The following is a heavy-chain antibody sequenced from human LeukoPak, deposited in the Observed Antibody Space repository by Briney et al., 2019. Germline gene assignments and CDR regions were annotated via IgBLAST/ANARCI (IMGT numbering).Heavy chain of an antibody. V-gene: IGHV3-21*01. J-gene: IGHJ4*02. CDR1: GFTFSSYS. D-gene: IGHD6-6*01. CDR3: ARDSGVSSSFDY. CDR2: ISSSSSYI. Sequence: GGPLRLSCAASGFTFSSYSMNWVPQAPEKGLEWVSSISSSSSYIYYADSVKGRFTISRDNAKNSLYLQMNSLRAEDRAVYYCARDSGVSSSFDYWGQGTLVTVS.